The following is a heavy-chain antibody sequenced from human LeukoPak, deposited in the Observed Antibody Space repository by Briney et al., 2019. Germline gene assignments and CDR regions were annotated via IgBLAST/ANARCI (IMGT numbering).Heavy chain of an antibody. J-gene: IGHJ4*02. V-gene: IGHV3-30*02. Sequence: PGGSLRLSCAASGFAFSSYGMHWVRQAPGKGLEWGAFIRYDGSNKYYPDSVKGRFTISRDNSKNTLYLQMNSLRAEDTAVYYCANALDSWELIFDYWGQGTLVTVSS. D-gene: IGHD1-26*01. CDR3: ANALDSWELIFDY. CDR2: IRYDGSNK. CDR1: GFAFSSYG.